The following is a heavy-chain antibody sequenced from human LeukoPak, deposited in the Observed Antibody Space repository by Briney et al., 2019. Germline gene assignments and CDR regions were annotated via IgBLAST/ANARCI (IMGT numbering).Heavy chain of an antibody. D-gene: IGHD3-22*01. CDR1: GFTFSDHY. CDR2: ISTSGGTT. CDR3: AAYYYHTSGPDY. V-gene: IGHV3-11*01. J-gene: IGHJ4*02. Sequence: GGSLRLSCAASGFTFSDHYMSWIRQASGKGLEWVSYISTSGGTTYHADSVKGRFTISRDNAKNSLYLQMNSLRAEDTAVYYCAAYYYHTSGPDYGGQGTLVTVSS.